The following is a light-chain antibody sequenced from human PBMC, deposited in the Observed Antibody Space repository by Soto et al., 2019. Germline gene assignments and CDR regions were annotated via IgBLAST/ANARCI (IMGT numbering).Light chain of an antibody. CDR2: DAS. CDR1: QSVSSRS. CDR3: QQRSDWPPIT. J-gene: IGKJ5*01. Sequence: EIVLTQSPGTLSLSPGERATLSCRASQSVSSRSLAWYQQKGGQAPRLLIYDASNRATGIPARFSGSGSGTDFTLTISSLEPEDFAVYYCQQRSDWPPITFGQGTRLEIK. V-gene: IGKV3-11*01.